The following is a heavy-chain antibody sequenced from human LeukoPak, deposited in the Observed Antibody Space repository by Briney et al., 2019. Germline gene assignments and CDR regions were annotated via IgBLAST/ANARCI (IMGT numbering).Heavy chain of an antibody. J-gene: IGHJ4*02. CDR1: GGTFSCYA. Sequence: SVKVSFKASGGTFSCYAISWVRQAPAQGLEWMGRIIPILGIANYAQKFQGRVTITADKSTSTAYMELRSLRSDDTAVYYCARDNTAAATYLDYWGQGTLVTVSS. V-gene: IGHV1-69*04. CDR3: ARDNTAAATYLDY. CDR2: IIPILGIA. D-gene: IGHD2-15*01.